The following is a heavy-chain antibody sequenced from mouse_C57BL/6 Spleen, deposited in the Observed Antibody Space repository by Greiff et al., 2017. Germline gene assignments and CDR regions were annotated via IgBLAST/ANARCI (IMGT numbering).Heavy chain of an antibody. CDR3: ARDGTTVSYAMDY. J-gene: IGHJ4*01. V-gene: IGHV1-80*01. Sequence: QVQLKQSGAELVKPGASVKISCKASGYAFSSYWMNWVKQRPGKGLEWIGQIYPGDGDTNYNGKFKGKATLTADKSSSTAYMQLSSLTSEDSAVYFCARDGTTVSYAMDYWGQGTSVTVSS. CDR2: IYPGDGDT. D-gene: IGHD1-1*01. CDR1: GYAFSSYW.